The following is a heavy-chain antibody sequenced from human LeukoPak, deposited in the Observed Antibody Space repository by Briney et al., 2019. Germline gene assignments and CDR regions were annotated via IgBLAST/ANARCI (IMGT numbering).Heavy chain of an antibody. CDR2: INPNSGGT. CDR1: GYTFTGYY. V-gene: IGHV1-2*02. D-gene: IGHD3-10*01. Sequence: ASVKVSCKASGYTFTGYYMHWVRQAPGQGLEWMGWINPNSGGTNYAQKFQGRVTMTRDTSISTAYMELSRLRSDDTAVYYCARASTLLWFGEVWFDPWGQGTLVTVSS. CDR3: ARASTLLWFGEVWFDP. J-gene: IGHJ5*02.